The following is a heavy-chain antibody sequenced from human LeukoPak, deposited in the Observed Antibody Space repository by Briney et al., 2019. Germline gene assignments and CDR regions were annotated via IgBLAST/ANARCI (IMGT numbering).Heavy chain of an antibody. J-gene: IGHJ4*02. CDR3: ARDNGYSSSSFDY. Sequence: KSGGSLRLSCAASGFTFSDYYMSWIRQAPGKGLEWVSYISSSGSTIYYADSVKGRFTISRDNAKNSLYLQMNSLRAEDTAVYYCARDNGYSSSSFDYWGQGTLVTVSS. CDR2: ISSSGSTI. V-gene: IGHV3-11*04. D-gene: IGHD6-6*01. CDR1: GFTFSDYY.